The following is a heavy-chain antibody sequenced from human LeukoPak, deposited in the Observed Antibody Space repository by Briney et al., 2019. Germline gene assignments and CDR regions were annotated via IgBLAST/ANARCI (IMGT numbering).Heavy chain of an antibody. CDR2: IIPIFGTA. J-gene: IGHJ4*02. Sequence: SVKVSCKASGGTFSSYAISWVRQAPGQGLEWMGGIIPIFGTANYAQKFQGRVTITADESTSTAYMELSSLRSEDTAVYYCARPKVSNYDFWSSLIDWGQGTLVTVSS. V-gene: IGHV1-69*01. CDR1: GGTFSSYA. CDR3: ARPKVSNYDFWSSLID. D-gene: IGHD3-3*01.